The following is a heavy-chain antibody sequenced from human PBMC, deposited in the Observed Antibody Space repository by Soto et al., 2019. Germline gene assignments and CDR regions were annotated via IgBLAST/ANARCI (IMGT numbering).Heavy chain of an antibody. CDR3: EREEGSYNMGTFPFYYMDV. V-gene: IGHV1-69*08. Sequence: QVQLVQSGPEVKKSGSSVKVSCKLSGGTFTSDTISWLRQAPGQGLEWMGRIIPILGTGNYAQKFQGRVTIIEDKTPHTGYMELSSLTSEDTAVYYCEREEGSYNMGTFPFYYMDVWGNGTTVTVSS. D-gene: IGHD3-10*01. J-gene: IGHJ6*03. CDR1: GGTFTSDT. CDR2: IIPILGTG.